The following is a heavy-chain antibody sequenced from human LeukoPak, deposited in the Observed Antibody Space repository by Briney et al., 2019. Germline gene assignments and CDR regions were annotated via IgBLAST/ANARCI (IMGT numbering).Heavy chain of an antibody. CDR1: GFSLTTSGVG. J-gene: IGHJ4*02. V-gene: IGHV2-5*01. D-gene: IGHD6-19*01. CDR2: IYWNDDK. CDR3: AHNTLHTVAGTPLFDY. Sequence: SGPTLVKPTQTLTLTCTFSGFSLTTSGVGVGWIRQPPGKALECLALIYWNDDKSYSPSLKSRLTITKDTSKNQVVLTMTNMDPVDTATYYCAHNTLHTVAGTPLFDYWGQGTLVTVSS.